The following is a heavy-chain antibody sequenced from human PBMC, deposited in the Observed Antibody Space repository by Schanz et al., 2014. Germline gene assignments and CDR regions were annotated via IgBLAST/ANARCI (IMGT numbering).Heavy chain of an antibody. Sequence: VQLLESGGGLVQPGESLRLSCAASGFTFTTYAMTWVRQSPGTGLEWIGEINNSGSTNYNPSLKSRVTISLDKSKSQFSLTLNAVTAADTAVYYCARDERDLPRSLFVFWGQGTLVTVSS. CDR2: INNSGST. CDR1: GFTFTTYAM. V-gene: IGHV4-4*02. D-gene: IGHD2-2*01. J-gene: IGHJ4*02. CDR3: ARDERDLPRSLFVF.